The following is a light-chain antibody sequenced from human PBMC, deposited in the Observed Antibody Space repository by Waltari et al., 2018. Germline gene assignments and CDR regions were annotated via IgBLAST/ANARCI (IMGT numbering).Light chain of an antibody. CDR1: QGISNS. Sequence: DIQLTQSPSSLSASVGDRVIITCQASQGISNSLAWYQQKPGEAPRLLLYGASKLQGGVPSRFSVSGSGTGFTLTVSSLQPEDFATYYCQQYHSPLITFGQGTRLEIK. J-gene: IGKJ5*01. CDR2: GAS. V-gene: IGKV1-NL1*01. CDR3: QQYHSPLIT.